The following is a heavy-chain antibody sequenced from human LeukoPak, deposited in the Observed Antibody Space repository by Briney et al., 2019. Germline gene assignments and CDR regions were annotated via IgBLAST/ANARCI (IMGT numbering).Heavy chain of an antibody. CDR2: INWNGGST. V-gene: IGHV3-20*04. Sequence: GGSLRLSCAASGFTFDDYGMSWVRQAPGKGLEWVSGINWNGGSTGYADSVKGRFTISRDNAKNSLYLQMNSLRAEDTALYYCAKAVWQLYYYYMDVWGKGTTVTVSS. J-gene: IGHJ6*03. CDR1: GFTFDDYG. D-gene: IGHD6-13*01. CDR3: AKAVWQLYYYYMDV.